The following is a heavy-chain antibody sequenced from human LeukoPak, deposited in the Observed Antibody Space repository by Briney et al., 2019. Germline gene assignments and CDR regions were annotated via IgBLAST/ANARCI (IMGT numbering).Heavy chain of an antibody. CDR1: GYSISSDYY. D-gene: IGHD2-15*01. Sequence: SETLSLTCTVSGYSISSDYYWGWIRQPPGKWLEWIGSIYHSGSTYYNPSLQSRLTISVDTSKNQFSLKLSSVTAADTAVYYCARLRRWRGGPPSDYWGQGTLVTVSS. CDR3: ARLRRWRGGPPSDY. V-gene: IGHV4-38-2*02. J-gene: IGHJ4*02. CDR2: IYHSGST.